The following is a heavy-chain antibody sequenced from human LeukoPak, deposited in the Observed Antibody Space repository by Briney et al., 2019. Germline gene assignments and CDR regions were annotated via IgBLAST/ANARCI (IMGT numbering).Heavy chain of an antibody. J-gene: IGHJ4*02. CDR1: GYTFTSYG. CDR2: ISAYNGNT. CDR3: ARDLPVRTQNYIFGC. D-gene: IGHD3-10*01. Sequence: ASVKVSCKASGYTFTSYGISWVRQAPGQGLEWMGWISAYNGNTNYAQKLQGRVTMTTDTSTSTAYMELRSLRSDDTAVYYCARDLPVRTQNYIFGCWGQGTLVTVSS. V-gene: IGHV1-18*01.